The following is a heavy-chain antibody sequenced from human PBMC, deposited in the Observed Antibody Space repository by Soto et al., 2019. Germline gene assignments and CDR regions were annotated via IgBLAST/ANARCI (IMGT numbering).Heavy chain of an antibody. CDR2: IYHRGTT. Sequence: QGKLQEPAPGLVNPSRTLSLTCTVPGGSFSSYNWSWFRQPPGKGLEWIGYIYHRGTTNYSPSLKSRVTISAEMSKNQFSLKLSSVTAADTAVYYCARAIRRGGGFDYWGQGTLVNVSS. J-gene: IGHJ4*02. CDR3: ARAIRRGGGFDY. V-gene: IGHV4-59*01. D-gene: IGHD3-10*01. CDR1: GGSFSSYN.